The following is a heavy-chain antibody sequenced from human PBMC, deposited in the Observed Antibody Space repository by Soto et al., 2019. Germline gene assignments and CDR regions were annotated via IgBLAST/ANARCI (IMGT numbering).Heavy chain of an antibody. J-gene: IGHJ4*02. D-gene: IGHD3-16*01. V-gene: IGHV3-30-3*01. CDR1: GFTFSSYA. Sequence: QVQLVESGGGVFQPGRSLRPSCAASGFTFSSYAMHWVRQAPGKGLEWVAVISYDGSNKYYADSVKGRFTISRDNSKNTLYLQMNSVRAEDTAVYYWARDGLLGYFDYWGQGTLVSVSS. CDR3: ARDGLLGYFDY. CDR2: ISYDGSNK.